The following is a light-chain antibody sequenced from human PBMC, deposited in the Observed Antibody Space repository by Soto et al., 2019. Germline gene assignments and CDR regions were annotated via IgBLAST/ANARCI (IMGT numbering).Light chain of an antibody. J-gene: IGKJ1*01. Sequence: DIQMTQSPSSLSASVGDRVTITCRARQSLSSYLNWYQQKPGKAPKLLIYAASSLQTGVPSRFSGSGSGTDFSLTISSLQPEDLSHYYCQQSYSTPRTFGQGTKVEVK. CDR3: QQSYSTPRT. CDR2: AAS. V-gene: IGKV1-39*01. CDR1: QSLSSY.